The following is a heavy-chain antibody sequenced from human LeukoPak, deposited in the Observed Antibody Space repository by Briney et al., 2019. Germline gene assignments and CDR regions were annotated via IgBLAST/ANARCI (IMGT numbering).Heavy chain of an antibody. CDR3: ARGISENYDLWSGSYFDY. V-gene: IGHV3-23*01. CDR2: ISGSGGGT. CDR1: GFTFSSYA. J-gene: IGHJ4*02. Sequence: GGSLRVSCAASGFTFSSYAMSWVRQAPGKGVEGVSAISGSGGGTYYADSVKGRFTISRDHSKNTLYLQMNSLRAEDTAVYYCARGISENYDLWSGSYFDYWGQGTLVTVSS. D-gene: IGHD3-3*01.